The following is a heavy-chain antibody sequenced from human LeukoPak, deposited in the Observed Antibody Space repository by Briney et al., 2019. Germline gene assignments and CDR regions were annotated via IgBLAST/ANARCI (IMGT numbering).Heavy chain of an antibody. CDR1: GGSFSGYY. CDR2: INHSGST. CDR3: ARLASSSWYIYYFDY. V-gene: IGHV4-34*01. J-gene: IGHJ4*02. Sequence: PSETLSLTCAVYGGSFSGYYWSWIRQPPGKGLEWIGEINHSGSTDYNPSLKSRVTISVDTSKNQFSLKLSSVTAAGTAVYYCARLASSSWYIYYFDYWGQGTLVTVSS. D-gene: IGHD6-13*01.